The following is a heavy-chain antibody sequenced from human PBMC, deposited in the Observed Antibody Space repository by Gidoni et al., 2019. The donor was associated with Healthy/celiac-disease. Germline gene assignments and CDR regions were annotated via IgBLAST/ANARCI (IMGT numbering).Heavy chain of an antibody. J-gene: IGHJ3*02. CDR3: ARNPTYYYDSSGYHDAVDI. CDR1: GCSISSYY. CDR2: IYYSGST. Sequence: QVQLQESGPGLVKPSETLSLTCTVSGCSISSYYWSWIRQPPGTGLEWIGYIYYSGSTNYNPSLKSRVTISVDTSKNQFSLKLSSVTAADTAVYYCARNPTYYYDSSGYHDAVDIWGQGTMVTVSS. V-gene: IGHV4-59*01. D-gene: IGHD3-22*01.